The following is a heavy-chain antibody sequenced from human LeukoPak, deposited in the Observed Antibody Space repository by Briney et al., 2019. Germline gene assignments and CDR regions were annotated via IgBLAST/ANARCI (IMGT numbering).Heavy chain of an antibody. CDR1: GGSITTYY. CDR3: AKYDTSGNYMDV. V-gene: IGHV4-59*01. Sequence: SETLSLTCTASGGSITTYYWSWIRQPPGKGLEWIGYIYYTGSSNYNPSLKSRVTLSVDTSKNQFSLKLGSVTAADTAVYYCAKYDTSGNYMDVWGKGTTVTVSS. CDR2: IYYTGSS. J-gene: IGHJ6*03. D-gene: IGHD3-22*01.